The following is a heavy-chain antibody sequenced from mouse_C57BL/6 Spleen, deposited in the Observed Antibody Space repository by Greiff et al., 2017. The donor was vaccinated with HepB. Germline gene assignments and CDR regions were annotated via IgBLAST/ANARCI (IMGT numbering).Heavy chain of an antibody. D-gene: IGHD2-3*01. V-gene: IGHV1-15*01. CDR2: IDPETGGT. Sequence: VQLQESGAELVRPGASVTLSCKASGYTFTDYEMHWVKQTPVHGLEWIGAIDPETGGTAYNQKFKGKAILTADKSSSTAYMELRSLTSEDSAVYYCTRYDGYYIYAMDYWGQGTSVTVSS. CDR1: GYTFTDYE. J-gene: IGHJ4*01. CDR3: TRYDGYYIYAMDY.